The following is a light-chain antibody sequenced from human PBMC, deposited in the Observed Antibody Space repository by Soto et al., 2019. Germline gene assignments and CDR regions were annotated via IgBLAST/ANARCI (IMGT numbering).Light chain of an antibody. V-gene: IGKV3-11*01. CDR2: DAS. Sequence: EIVLSQSPATLSLSPGERATLSCMASQSVSIYLAWYQHKPGQAPRLLIYDASKRATGIPARFSGSGSGTDFTLTISSLEPEDFAVYYCQQRSNLPPTRTFGQGTKVEVK. J-gene: IGKJ1*01. CDR1: QSVSIY. CDR3: QQRSNLPPTRT.